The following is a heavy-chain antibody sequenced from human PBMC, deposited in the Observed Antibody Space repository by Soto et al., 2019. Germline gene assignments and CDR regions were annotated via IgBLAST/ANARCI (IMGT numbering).Heavy chain of an antibody. CDR1: GYTFTSYG. D-gene: IGHD6-6*01. J-gene: IGHJ4*02. Sequence: QVQLLQSGAEVKKPGASVKVSCKGSGYTFTSYGITWVRQAPGQGLEWMGWISAHNGNTNYAQKLQGRVTVTRETSPSTAYMEQRSLRSDDTSVYYCARGRDGDYWGQGSLVTSSS. CDR2: ISAHNGNT. CDR3: ARGRDGDY. V-gene: IGHV1-18*01.